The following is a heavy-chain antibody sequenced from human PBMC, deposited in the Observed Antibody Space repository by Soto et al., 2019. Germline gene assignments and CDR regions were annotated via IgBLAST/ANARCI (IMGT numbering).Heavy chain of an antibody. V-gene: IGHV3-53*01. CDR3: ARDYYYGSGNYYRADYYHYGMDV. Sequence: GGSLRLSCAASGFTVTSYYMSWVRQAPAKGLEWVSLIYTGGNTNYADSVKGRFTISRDNSKNTLYLQMNSLRAEDTAVYYCARDYYYGSGNYYRADYYHYGMDVWGQGTTVTVSS. J-gene: IGHJ6*02. CDR2: IYTGGNT. D-gene: IGHD3-10*01. CDR1: GFTVTSYY.